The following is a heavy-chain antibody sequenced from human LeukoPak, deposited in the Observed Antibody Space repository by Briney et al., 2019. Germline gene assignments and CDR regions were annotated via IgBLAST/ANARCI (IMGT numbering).Heavy chain of an antibody. CDR1: GGTFSSYA. V-gene: IGHV1-69*13. CDR2: IIPIFGTA. D-gene: IGHD3-22*01. Sequence: SVKVSCKASGGTFSSYAISWVRQAPGQGLEWMGGIIPIFGTANYAQKFQGRATITADESTSTAYMELSSLRSEDTAVYYCADITMTVAGRDYWGQGTLVTVSS. J-gene: IGHJ4*02. CDR3: ADITMTVAGRDY.